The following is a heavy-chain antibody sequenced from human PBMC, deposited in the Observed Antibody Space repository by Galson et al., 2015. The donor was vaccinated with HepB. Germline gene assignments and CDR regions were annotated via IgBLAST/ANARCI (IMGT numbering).Heavy chain of an antibody. J-gene: IGHJ4*02. CDR3: TTTVRPEDFVDY. CDR1: GFPFSDAW. D-gene: IGHD1-14*01. Sequence: LRLSCAASGFPFSDAWMSWVRQAPGKGLEWVGRIKSRTFGGTADYGTPVKGRFTISRDDSKHTLSLLMNSLKTEDTAVYYCTTTVRPEDFVDYWGQGSLVTVSS. V-gene: IGHV3-15*01. CDR2: IKSRTFGGTA.